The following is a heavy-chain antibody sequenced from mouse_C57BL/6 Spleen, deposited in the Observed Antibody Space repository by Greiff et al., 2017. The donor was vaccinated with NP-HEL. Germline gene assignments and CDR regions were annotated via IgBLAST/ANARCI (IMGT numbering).Heavy chain of an antibody. CDR2: INPNNGGT. Sequence: EVQLQQSGPELVKPGASVKMSCKASGYTFTDYNMHWVKQSHGKSLEWIGYINPNNGGTSYNQKFKGKATLTVNKSSSTAYMELRSLTSEESAVYYCARDYYSNLYWYFDVWGTGTTVTVSS. D-gene: IGHD2-5*01. J-gene: IGHJ1*03. CDR1: GYTFTDYN. V-gene: IGHV1-22*01. CDR3: ARDYYSNLYWYFDV.